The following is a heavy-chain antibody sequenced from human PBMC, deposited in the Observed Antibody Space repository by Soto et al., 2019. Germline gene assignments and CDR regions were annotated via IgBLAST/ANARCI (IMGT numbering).Heavy chain of an antibody. CDR1: GGTFSSYA. D-gene: IGHD3-10*01. Sequence: ASVKVSCKASGGTFSSYAISWVRQAPGQGLEWMGGIIPIFGTASYAQRFQGRVTITADESTSTAYMELSNLRSEDTAVYYCARVGRFGELLLLDHYYYYGMDVWGQGTTVTVSS. CDR3: ARVGRFGELLLLDHYYYYGMDV. V-gene: IGHV1-69*13. CDR2: IIPIFGTA. J-gene: IGHJ6*02.